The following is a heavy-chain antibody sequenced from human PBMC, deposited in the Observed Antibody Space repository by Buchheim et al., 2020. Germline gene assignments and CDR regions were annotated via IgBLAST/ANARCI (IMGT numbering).Heavy chain of an antibody. Sequence: EVQLVESGGGLVQPGGSLRLSCAASGFTFSSYWMSWVRQAPGKGLEWVANIKQDGSEKYYVDSVKGRFTIPRDNAKNSLYLQMNSLRAEDTAVYYCARLESEFSSGWYASHYYYYMDVWGKGTT. CDR2: IKQDGSEK. D-gene: IGHD6-19*01. CDR1: GFTFSSYW. V-gene: IGHV3-7*01. J-gene: IGHJ6*03. CDR3: ARLESEFSSGWYASHYYYYMDV.